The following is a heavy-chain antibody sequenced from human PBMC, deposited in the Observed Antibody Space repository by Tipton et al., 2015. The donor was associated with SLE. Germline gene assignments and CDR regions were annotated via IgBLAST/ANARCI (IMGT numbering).Heavy chain of an antibody. CDR1: GGSFSGYY. D-gene: IGHD6-6*01. CDR2: INHSGST. V-gene: IGHV4-34*01. CDR3: ASQQLGPTFDY. Sequence: LRLSCAVYGGSFSGYYWSWIRQPPGKGPEWIGEINHSGSTNYNPSLKSRVTISVDTSKNQFSLKLSSVTAADTAVYYCASQQLGPTFDYWGQGTLVTVSS. J-gene: IGHJ4*02.